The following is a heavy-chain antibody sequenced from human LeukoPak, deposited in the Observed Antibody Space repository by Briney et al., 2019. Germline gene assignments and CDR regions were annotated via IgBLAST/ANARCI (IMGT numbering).Heavy chain of an antibody. D-gene: IGHD3-3*01. CDR1: GSIFTSYW. V-gene: IGHV5-51*01. J-gene: IGHJ4*02. Sequence: GESLKISCQGSGSIFTSYWIGWVRQLPGKGLEWMGIIYPGDSDTRYSPSFQGQVTISADKSISTAYLQWGSLKASDTAMYYCARGEGSEYYDFWSGTKDYFEYWGQGTLVTASS. CDR3: ARGEGSEYYDFWSGTKDYFEY. CDR2: IYPGDSDT.